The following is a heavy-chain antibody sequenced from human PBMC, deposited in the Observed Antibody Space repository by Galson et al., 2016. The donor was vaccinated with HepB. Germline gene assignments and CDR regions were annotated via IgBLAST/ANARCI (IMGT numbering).Heavy chain of an antibody. CDR1: GDSISSSSYY. V-gene: IGHV4-39*07. CDR2: IYYTGST. D-gene: IGHD3-22*01. Sequence: LSLTCTVSGDSISSSSYYWGWIRQPPGKGLEWIGTIYYTGSTYYNPSLKSRLTISLDTPKNQFSLNLSSVTAADTAVYYCARDWRVYYDSSGYHAWGQGTLVTVSS. J-gene: IGHJ4*02. CDR3: ARDWRVYYDSSGYHA.